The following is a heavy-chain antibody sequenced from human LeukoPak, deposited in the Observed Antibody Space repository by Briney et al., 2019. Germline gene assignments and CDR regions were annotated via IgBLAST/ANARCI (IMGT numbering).Heavy chain of an antibody. CDR1: GGSISSYY. CDR2: INYSGST. Sequence: SDTLSLTCTVSGGSISSYYWSWIRRPPGKGLEWSGYINYSGSTNYNPSLKSRGTISVDTSQNPFSLKLSSVTAADTAVYYCARCRKVGYCSSPSCYCYYYGMDVWGQGTTVTVSS. D-gene: IGHD2-2*01. CDR3: ARCRKVGYCSSPSCYCYYYGMDV. J-gene: IGHJ6*02. V-gene: IGHV4-59*13.